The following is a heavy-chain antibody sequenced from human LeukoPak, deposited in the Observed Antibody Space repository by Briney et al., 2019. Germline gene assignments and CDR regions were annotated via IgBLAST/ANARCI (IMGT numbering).Heavy chain of an antibody. D-gene: IGHD2-2*01. V-gene: IGHV3-48*01. CDR3: VKDSSTTSWYFAFDV. Sequence: GGSLRLSCAASGFTFSDYSMNWVRQAPGKGLELISYIGIDSGNTNYADSVKGRFTISGDKAKNSLYLQMNSLRVEDTAVYYCVKDSSTTSWYFAFDVWGQGTMVAVSS. CDR1: GFTFSDYS. J-gene: IGHJ3*01. CDR2: IGIDSGNT.